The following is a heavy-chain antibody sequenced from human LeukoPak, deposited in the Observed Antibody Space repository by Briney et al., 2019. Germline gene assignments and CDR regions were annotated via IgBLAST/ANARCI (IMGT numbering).Heavy chain of an antibody. Sequence: ASVKVSCKASGYTFTSYGISWVRQAPGQGLEWMGWISAYNGSTSYAQKLQGRVTMTTDTSTSTAYMELRSLRSDDTAVYYCARESGPQYYDSRDENPLYNWFDPWGQGTLVTVSS. J-gene: IGHJ5*02. D-gene: IGHD3-22*01. CDR1: GYTFTSYG. CDR2: ISAYNGST. CDR3: ARESGPQYYDSRDENPLYNWFDP. V-gene: IGHV1-18*01.